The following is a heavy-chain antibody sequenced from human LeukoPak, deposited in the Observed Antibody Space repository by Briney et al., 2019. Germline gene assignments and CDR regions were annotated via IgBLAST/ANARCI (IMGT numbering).Heavy chain of an antibody. V-gene: IGHV3-11*01. D-gene: IGHD2-2*01. Sequence: PGGSLRLSCAASGFTFSDYYMSWIRQAPGKGLEWVSYISSSGSTIYYADSVKGRFTISRDNAKNSLYLQTNSLRAEDTAVYYCARDRRPHQLLFAFDIWGQGTMVTVSS. CDR2: ISSSGSTI. J-gene: IGHJ3*02. CDR1: GFTFSDYY. CDR3: ARDRRPHQLLFAFDI.